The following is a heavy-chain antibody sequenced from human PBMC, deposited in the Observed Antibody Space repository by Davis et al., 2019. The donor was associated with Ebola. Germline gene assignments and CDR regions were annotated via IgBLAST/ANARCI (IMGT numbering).Heavy chain of an antibody. CDR1: GYTFTNYG. CDR2: INPHNGNT. V-gene: IGHV1-18*04. J-gene: IGHJ6*02. D-gene: IGHD1-14*01. CDR3: ARETTALYYGMDV. Sequence: AASVKVSCKASGYTFTNYGITWVRQAPGQGLEWMGWINPHNGNTNYAQNVQGRVIMTSDTATTTAYMEVGSLRSDDTAVYYCARETTALYYGMDVWGQGNPGHRLL.